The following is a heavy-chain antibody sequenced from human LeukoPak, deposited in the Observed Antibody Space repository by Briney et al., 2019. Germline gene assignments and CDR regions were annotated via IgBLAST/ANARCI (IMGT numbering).Heavy chain of an antibody. J-gene: IGHJ6*03. CDR3: ARDHGSGWYPYYYYYMDV. D-gene: IGHD6-19*01. Sequence: SETLSLTCTVSGGSISSSSYYWGWIRQPPGKGLEWIGSIYYSGSTYYNPSLESRVTISVDTSKNQFSLKLSSVTAADTAVYYCARDHGSGWYPYYYYYMDVWGKGTTVTVSS. CDR1: GGSISSSSYY. CDR2: IYYSGST. V-gene: IGHV4-39*07.